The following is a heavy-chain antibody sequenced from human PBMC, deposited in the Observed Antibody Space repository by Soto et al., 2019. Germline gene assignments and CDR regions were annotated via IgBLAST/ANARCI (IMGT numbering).Heavy chain of an antibody. CDR3: ARGSYYSGWV. V-gene: IGHV6-1*01. CDR1: GDSVSSTSAA. J-gene: IGHJ4*02. Sequence: SQTLSLTCAISGDSVSSTSAAWSWIRQSPSRGLEWLGRTYYRSKWYSDYAVSVRSRITINPDTSKNQFSLQLNSVTPEDTAVYYCARGSYYSGWVWGQGTLVTVSS. CDR2: TYYRSKWYS. D-gene: IGHD6-19*01.